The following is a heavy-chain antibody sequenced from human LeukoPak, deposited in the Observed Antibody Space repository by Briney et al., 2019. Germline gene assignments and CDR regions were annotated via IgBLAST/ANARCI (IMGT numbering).Heavy chain of an antibody. D-gene: IGHD5-24*01. J-gene: IGHJ4*02. CDR3: AIVEMATTPFDY. V-gene: IGHV1-46*01. CDR1: GYTFTSYY. Sequence: ASVKVSCKASGYTFTSYYMHWVRQAPGQGLEWMGIINPSGGSTSYAQKLQGRVTMTTDTSTSTAYMELRSLRSDDTAVYYCAIVEMATTPFDYWGQGTLVTVSS. CDR2: INPSGGST.